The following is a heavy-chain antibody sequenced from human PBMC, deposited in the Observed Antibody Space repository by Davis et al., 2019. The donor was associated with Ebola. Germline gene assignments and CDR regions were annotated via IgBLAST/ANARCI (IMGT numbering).Heavy chain of an antibody. Sequence: GESLKISCAASGITFRNVVMSWVRQAPGKGLEWVSGIDDDGEDTNYADSVRGRFTISRDNAKNSLYRQMNSLRAEDTAVYYCARDRPLDFFFGDYYGMDVWGQGTTVTVSS. CDR1: GITFRNVV. V-gene: IGHV3-23*01. CDR3: ARDRPLDFFFGDYYGMDV. D-gene: IGHD3-16*01. CDR2: IDDDGEDT. J-gene: IGHJ6*02.